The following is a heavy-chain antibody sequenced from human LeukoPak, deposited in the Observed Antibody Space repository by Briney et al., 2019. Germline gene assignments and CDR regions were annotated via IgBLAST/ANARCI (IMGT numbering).Heavy chain of an antibody. Sequence: PSETLSLTCTVSGASISTYYWSWIRQSPGKGLEWIGYIYYSGGTIYNPSLLSRLTISLGTSKNQFSLNLSSVTAADTAVYYCARHTTSGQIDYWGQGILVTVSS. J-gene: IGHJ4*02. V-gene: IGHV4-59*08. CDR1: GASISTYY. D-gene: IGHD1-1*01. CDR2: IYYSGGT. CDR3: ARHTTSGQIDY.